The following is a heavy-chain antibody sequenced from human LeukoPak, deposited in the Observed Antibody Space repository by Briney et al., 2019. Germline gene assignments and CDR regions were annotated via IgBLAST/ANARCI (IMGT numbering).Heavy chain of an antibody. V-gene: IGHV3-7*03. CDR2: IKQDGSET. D-gene: IGHD4-23*01. CDR1: GFTFSAYW. CDR3: ASLTTVDYYYYMDV. Sequence: GGSLRLSCVASGFTFSAYWMSWVRQAPGKGLEYMASIKQDGSETYYVDSVKGRFTISRDNAKDSLDLQMNNLRAEDTAVYYCASLTTVDYYYYMDVWGKGTTVTVSS. J-gene: IGHJ6*03.